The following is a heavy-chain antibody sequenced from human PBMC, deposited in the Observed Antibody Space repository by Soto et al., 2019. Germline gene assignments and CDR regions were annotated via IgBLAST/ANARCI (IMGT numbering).Heavy chain of an antibody. Sequence: QVQLQESGPGLVKPSETLSLTCTVSGGSISSYYWSWIRQPPGKGLEWIGYIYYSGSTNYNPSLQSRVTISVDTSKNQFSLKLSSVTAADTAVYYCARRYGASFDYGGQGTLVTVSS. D-gene: IGHD4-17*01. CDR3: ARRYGASFDY. V-gene: IGHV4-59*01. J-gene: IGHJ4*02. CDR2: IYYSGST. CDR1: GGSISSYY.